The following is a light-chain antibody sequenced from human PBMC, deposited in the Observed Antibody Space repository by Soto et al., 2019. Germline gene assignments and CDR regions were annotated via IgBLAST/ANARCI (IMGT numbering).Light chain of an antibody. J-gene: IGLJ1*01. V-gene: IGLV2-14*01. CDR2: EVS. CDR3: SSYTTSTTL. Sequence: QSARTQPASVSGSPGHLITISCTGTSSDVGGYNYVSWYQQHPGKAPKLMIYEVSNRPSGVSNRFSGAKSGNTASLTISGLQAEEEADYYCSSYTTSTTLFGTGTKVTVL. CDR1: SSDVGGYNY.